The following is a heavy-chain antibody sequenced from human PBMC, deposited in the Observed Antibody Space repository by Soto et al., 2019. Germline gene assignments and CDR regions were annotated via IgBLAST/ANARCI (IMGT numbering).Heavy chain of an antibody. Sequence: PSETLSLTCTVSGGSISSGDYYWSWIRQPPGKGLEWIGYIYYSGNTNYNPSLRSRVTISIDTSKNQFSLKLSSVTAADTAMYYCVRHKTFGAADVFDIWGQGTMVTVSS. D-gene: IGHD3-16*01. V-gene: IGHV4-30-4*01. CDR3: VRHKTFGAADVFDI. J-gene: IGHJ3*02. CDR1: GGSISSGDYY. CDR2: IYYSGNT.